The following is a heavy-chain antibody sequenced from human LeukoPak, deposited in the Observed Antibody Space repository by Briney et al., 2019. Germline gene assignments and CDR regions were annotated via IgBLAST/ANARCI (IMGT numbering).Heavy chain of an antibody. CDR1: GGSVSSSSYY. V-gene: IGHV4-39*01. CDR2: ISYSGTN. J-gene: IGHJ5*02. CDR3: ASLGTPRS. D-gene: IGHD7-27*01. Sequence: SETLSLTCTVSGGSVSSSSYYWGWIRQPPGKGLEWIGSISYSGTNYNNPSLKSRVSISIDTSKNQFSVKLTSVTAADTAMYYCASLGTPRSWGQGTLVTVPS.